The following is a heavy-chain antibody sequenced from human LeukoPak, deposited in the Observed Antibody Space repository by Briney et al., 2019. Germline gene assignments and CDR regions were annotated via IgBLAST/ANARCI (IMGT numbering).Heavy chain of an antibody. D-gene: IGHD6-6*01. Sequence: GASVKASCKASGCTFTGYYMHWVRQAPGQGLEWMGWINPNSGGTNYAQKFQGRVTMTRDTSISTAYMELSRLRSDDTAVYYCARVIAARNWFDPWGQGTLVTVSS. CDR2: INPNSGGT. J-gene: IGHJ5*02. CDR1: GCTFTGYY. V-gene: IGHV1-2*02. CDR3: ARVIAARNWFDP.